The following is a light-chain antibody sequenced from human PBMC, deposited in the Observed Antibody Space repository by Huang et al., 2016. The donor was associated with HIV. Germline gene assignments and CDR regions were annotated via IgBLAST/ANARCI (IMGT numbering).Light chain of an antibody. V-gene: IGKV3-11*01. Sequence: EIVLTQSPATLAFSPGERATLSCRASQSVSSDLDGYQQKAGQAPRLLIYGASKRATGIPARFSGSGSGTDFTLTISSLEPEDFAVYYCQQRSDWPRTFGQGTKLEIK. CDR1: QSVSSD. CDR3: QQRSDWPRT. J-gene: IGKJ2*01. CDR2: GAS.